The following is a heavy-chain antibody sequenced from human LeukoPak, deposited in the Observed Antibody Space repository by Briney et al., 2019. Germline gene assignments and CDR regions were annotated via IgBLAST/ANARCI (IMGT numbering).Heavy chain of an antibody. CDR3: AKDLTVTTTACFDY. CDR2: ISGSGGST. J-gene: IGHJ4*02. CDR1: GFTFSSYA. V-gene: IGHV3-23*01. D-gene: IGHD4-17*01. Sequence: TGGSLRLSCAASGFTFSSYAMSWVRQAPGKGLEWVSSISGSGGSTYYADSVKGRFTISRDNSKNTLYLQMSSLRAEDTAVYYCAKDLTVTTTACFDYWGQGTLVTVSS.